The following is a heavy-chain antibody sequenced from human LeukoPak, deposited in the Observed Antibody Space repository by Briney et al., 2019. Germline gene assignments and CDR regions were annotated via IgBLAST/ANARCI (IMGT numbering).Heavy chain of an antibody. CDR2: ISSNGGST. V-gene: IGHV3-64*01. CDR3: ARGEWELPYFDY. D-gene: IGHD1-26*01. Sequence: PGGSLRLSCAASGFTFSSYAMHWVRQAPGKGLEYVSVISSNGGSTYYANSVKGRFTISRDNSKNMLYLQVGSLRAEDMAVYYCARGEWELPYFDYWGQGTLVTVSS. J-gene: IGHJ4*02. CDR1: GFTFSSYA.